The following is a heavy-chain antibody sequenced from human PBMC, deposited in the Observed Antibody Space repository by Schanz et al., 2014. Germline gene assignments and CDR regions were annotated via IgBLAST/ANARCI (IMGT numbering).Heavy chain of an antibody. Sequence: EQMVESGGGLVKPGGSLILSCAASRLTFANEDIHWVRQAPGKGLEWVTVMWNDGIKTHYADSGKGRFTISRDNSKNTVYLQMNSLRTDDTAMYYCARDPNTSAWLPYFDAWGQGTLVTVSS. J-gene: IGHJ4*02. CDR3: ARDPNTSAWLPYFDA. V-gene: IGHV3-33*08. D-gene: IGHD6-19*01. CDR1: RLTFANED. CDR2: MWNDGIKT.